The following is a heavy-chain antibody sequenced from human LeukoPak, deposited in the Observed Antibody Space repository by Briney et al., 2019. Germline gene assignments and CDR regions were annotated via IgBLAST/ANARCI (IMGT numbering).Heavy chain of an antibody. V-gene: IGHV1-2*02. CDR1: GYTFTGYY. Sequence: APVKVSCKASGYTFTGYYIHWVRQAPGQGLELMGWINPNSGGTYYAQSFQGRVTMTRDTSISTAYMELSRLRSDDTAVYYCARAPLGVWFGEPLGGPTEYWGQGTLVTVSS. CDR3: ARAPLGVWFGEPLGGPTEY. J-gene: IGHJ4*02. CDR2: INPNSGGT. D-gene: IGHD3-10*01.